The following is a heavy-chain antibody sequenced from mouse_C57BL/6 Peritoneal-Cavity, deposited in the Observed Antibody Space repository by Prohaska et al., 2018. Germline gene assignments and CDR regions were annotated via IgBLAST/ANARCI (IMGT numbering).Heavy chain of an antibody. CDR3: ARRGENDYDWFAY. V-gene: IGHV4-1*01. CDR2: INPDSSTI. J-gene: IGHJ3*01. CDR1: GIDFSRYW. D-gene: IGHD2-4*01. Sequence: EVKLLQSGGGLVQPGGSLKLSCAASGIDFSRYWMSWVRRAPGKGLEWIGEINPDSSTINYAPSLKDKFIISRDKAKNTLYMQRSKGRSEDTALYYCARRGENDYDWFAYWGQGTLVTVSA.